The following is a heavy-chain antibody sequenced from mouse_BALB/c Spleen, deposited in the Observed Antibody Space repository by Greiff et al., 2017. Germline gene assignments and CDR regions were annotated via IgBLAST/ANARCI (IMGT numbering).Heavy chain of an antibody. CDR2: ISNLAYSI. Sequence: EVQLVESGGGLVQPGGSRKLSCAASGFTFSDYGMAWVRQAPGKGPEWVAFISNLAYSIYYADTVTGRFTISRENAKNTLYLEMSSLRSEDTAMYYCARDGGYGYLFAYWGQGTLVTVSA. V-gene: IGHV5-15*02. D-gene: IGHD2-2*01. CDR3: ARDGGYGYLFAY. J-gene: IGHJ3*01. CDR1: GFTFSDYG.